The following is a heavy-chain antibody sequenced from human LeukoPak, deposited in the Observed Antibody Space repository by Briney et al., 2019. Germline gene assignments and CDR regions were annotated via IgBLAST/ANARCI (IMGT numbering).Heavy chain of an antibody. V-gene: IGHV1-69*13. CDR1: GGTFSSYA. D-gene: IGHD6-6*01. CDR2: IIPIFGTA. Sequence: VASVKVSCKASGGTFSSYAISWVRQAPGQGLEWMGGIIPIFGTANYAQKFQGRVTITADESTSTAYMELSSLRSEDTAVYYCAREYSSSSGLFQHWGQGTLVTVSS. J-gene: IGHJ1*01. CDR3: AREYSSSSGLFQH.